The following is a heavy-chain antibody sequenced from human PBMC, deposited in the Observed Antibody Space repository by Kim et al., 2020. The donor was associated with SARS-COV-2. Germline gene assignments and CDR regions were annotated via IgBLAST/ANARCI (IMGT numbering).Heavy chain of an antibody. V-gene: IGHV3-73*01. Sequence: GGSLRLSCAASGFTFSGSPLHWVRLASGKGLEWVGRIRSKANSYATGYAASVKGRFTISRDDSKNTAYLEMSGLKTEDTALYYCTRIPATTLAFWDAFDIWGQGTMVTVSS. CDR2: IRSKANSYAT. CDR3: TRIPATTLAFWDAFDI. CDR1: GFTFSGSP. D-gene: IGHD1-1*01. J-gene: IGHJ3*02.